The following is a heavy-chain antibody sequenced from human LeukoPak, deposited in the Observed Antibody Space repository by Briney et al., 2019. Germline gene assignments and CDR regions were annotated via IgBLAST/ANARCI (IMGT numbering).Heavy chain of an antibody. J-gene: IGHJ6*03. D-gene: IGHD2-2*01. V-gene: IGHV3-30*04. CDR2: ISYDGSNK. CDR3: AKDDYCSSTSCYAGGAVYYMDV. CDR1: GFTFSSYA. Sequence: PGGSLRLSCAASGFTFSSYAMHWVRQAPGKGLEWVAVISYDGSNKYYADSVKGRFTISRDNSKNTLYLQMNSLRAEDTAVYYCAKDDYCSSTSCYAGGAVYYMDVWGKGTTVTVSS.